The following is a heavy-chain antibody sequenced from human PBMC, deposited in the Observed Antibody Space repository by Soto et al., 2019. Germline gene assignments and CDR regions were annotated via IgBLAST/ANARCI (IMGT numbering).Heavy chain of an antibody. CDR1: GFTFSNYG. D-gene: IGHD3-10*01. CDR3: AKDRSMVLTYYFDY. Sequence: QVQLVESGGGVVQPGRSLRLSCVASGFTFSNYGMHWVRQAPGKGLEWVATIPYDGSNEDYADSLKGRFTISRDNSKNTLYLQMNSLRVEDTAVYYCAKDRSMVLTYYFDYWGQGTLVTVSS. V-gene: IGHV3-30*18. CDR2: IPYDGSNE. J-gene: IGHJ4*02.